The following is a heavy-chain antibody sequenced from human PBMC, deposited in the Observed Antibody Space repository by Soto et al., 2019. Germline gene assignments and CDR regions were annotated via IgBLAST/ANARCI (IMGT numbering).Heavy chain of an antibody. J-gene: IGHJ4*02. D-gene: IGHD3-16*01. CDR1: GFTFSSYA. Sequence: GGSLRLSCAASGFTFSSYAMSWVRQAPGKGLEWVSAISGSGGRTYYADSVKGRFTISRDNSKNTLYLQMNSLRAEDTAVYYCAKLGGMITFGGVAPSFDYWGQGTLVTVSS. V-gene: IGHV3-23*01. CDR3: AKLGGMITFGGVAPSFDY. CDR2: ISGSGGRT.